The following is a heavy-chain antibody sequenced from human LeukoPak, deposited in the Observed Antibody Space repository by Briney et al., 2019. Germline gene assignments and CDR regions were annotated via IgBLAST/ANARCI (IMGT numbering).Heavy chain of an antibody. CDR1: GFTFNSYT. D-gene: IGHD5-24*01. CDR3: ARDSERRDGFSLYFFDY. CDR2: ISSGSTYR. J-gene: IGHJ4*02. Sequence: GGSLRLSCTASGFTFNSYTMNWVRQAPGKGLEWVSSISSGSTYRYYAGSVKGRFTISRDNAENSLFLQMDSLRAEDTALYYCARDSERRDGFSLYFFDYWGRGTLVTVSS. V-gene: IGHV3-21*01.